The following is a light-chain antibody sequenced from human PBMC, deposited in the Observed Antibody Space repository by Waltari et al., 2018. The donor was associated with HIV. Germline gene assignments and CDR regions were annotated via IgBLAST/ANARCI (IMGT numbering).Light chain of an antibody. J-gene: IGKJ1*01. CDR3: QQYYSTPPT. CDR2: WAS. CDR1: QSIFYSSRNANY. V-gene: IGKV4-1*01. Sequence: DIVMTQSPHSLPLSLGERATINCTSSQSIFYSSRNANYLAWYQQKPGQSPKLLIYWASSRASGVPDRFSGSGSRTDFTLSISSLQSEDVAVYFCQQYYSTPPTFGQGTRVEIK.